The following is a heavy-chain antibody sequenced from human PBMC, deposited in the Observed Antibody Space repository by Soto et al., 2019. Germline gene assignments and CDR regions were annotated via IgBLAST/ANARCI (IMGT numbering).Heavy chain of an antibody. V-gene: IGHV3-33*01. CDR3: ARAGSVEYCSGGSCYFDY. J-gene: IGHJ4*02. CDR1: GFTFSSYG. D-gene: IGHD2-15*01. CDR2: IWYDGSNK. Sequence: GGSLRLSCAASGFTFSSYGMHWVRQAPGKGLEWVAVIWYDGSNKYYADSVKGRFTISRDNSKNTLYLQMNSLRAEDTAVYYCARAGSVEYCSGGSCYFDYWGQGTLVTVSS.